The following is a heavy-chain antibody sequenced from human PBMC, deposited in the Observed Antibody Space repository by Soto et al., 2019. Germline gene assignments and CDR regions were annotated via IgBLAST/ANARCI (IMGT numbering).Heavy chain of an antibody. CDR2: MFYSGST. CDR1: GGSVNSDSHY. V-gene: IGHV4-61*01. J-gene: IGHJ4*01. Sequence: SETLSLTCTVSGGSVNSDSHYWSWIRQPPGKGLEWIGHMFYSGSTNYNPSLKSRVTISGDTSKNQFSLKLSSVTAADTAVYYCARDPNIYCSGTDCYVYWGHGTLVTVSS. CDR3: ARDPNIYCSGTDCYVY. D-gene: IGHD2-2*01.